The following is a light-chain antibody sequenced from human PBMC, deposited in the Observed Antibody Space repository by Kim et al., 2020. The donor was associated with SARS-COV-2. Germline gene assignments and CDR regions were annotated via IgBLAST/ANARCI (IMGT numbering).Light chain of an antibody. Sequence: LSAYVGDRVTITCRASQSIGNYLNWYQQKSGQAPKVLIYAASSLQGGVPSRFSGSGSGTDFTLTISSLQPEDFATYYCHQSYTTDSSGQGTKLEI. CDR3: HQSYTTDS. V-gene: IGKV1-39*01. J-gene: IGKJ2*03. CDR1: QSIGNY. CDR2: AAS.